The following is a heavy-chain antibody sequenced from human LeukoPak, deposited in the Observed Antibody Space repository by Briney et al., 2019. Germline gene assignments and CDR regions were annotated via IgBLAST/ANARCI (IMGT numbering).Heavy chain of an antibody. J-gene: IGHJ6*02. Sequence: PGGSLRLSCAASGFTFSSYWMNWARQAPGKGLEWVASINHNANVNYYVDSVKGRFTISRDNAKNSLYLQMSNLRAEDTAVYFCAGGGGLDVWGQGATVTVSS. CDR2: INHNANVN. D-gene: IGHD3-16*01. CDR3: AGGGGLDV. V-gene: IGHV3-7*03. CDR1: GFTFSSYW.